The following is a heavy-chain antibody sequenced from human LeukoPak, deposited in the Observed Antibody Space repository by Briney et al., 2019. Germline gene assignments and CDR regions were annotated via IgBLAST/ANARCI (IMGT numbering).Heavy chain of an antibody. Sequence: SETLSLTCTVSGGSISSGGYYWSWIRQHPGKGLEWIGYIYYSGSTYYNPSLKSRVTISVDTSKNQFSLKLRSVTAADTAVYYWARGSSDSSGYYGFRPWGFDPWGQGTLVTVSS. D-gene: IGHD3-22*01. V-gene: IGHV4-31*03. CDR3: ARGSSDSSGYYGFRPWGFDP. CDR2: IYYSGST. CDR1: GGSISSGGYY. J-gene: IGHJ5*02.